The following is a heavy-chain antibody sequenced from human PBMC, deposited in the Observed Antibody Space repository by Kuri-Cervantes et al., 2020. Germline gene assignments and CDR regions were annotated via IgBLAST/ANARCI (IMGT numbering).Heavy chain of an antibody. V-gene: IGHV3-30*02. CDR3: AKDRWPQFSSGWYVQDYFDY. D-gene: IGHD6-19*01. Sequence: GGSLRLSCAASGFTFSSYGMHWVRQAPGKGLEWVAFIRYDGSNKYYADSVKGRFTISRDNSKNTLYLQMSSLRAEDTAVYYCAKDRWPQFSSGWYVQDYFDYWGQGTLVTVSS. CDR1: GFTFSSYG. CDR2: IRYDGSNK. J-gene: IGHJ4*02.